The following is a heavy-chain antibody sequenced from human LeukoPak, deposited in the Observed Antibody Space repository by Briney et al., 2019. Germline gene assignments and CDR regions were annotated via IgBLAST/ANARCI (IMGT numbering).Heavy chain of an antibody. CDR2: IYYSGGT. V-gene: IGHV4-59*01. D-gene: IGHD5-18*01. CDR1: GGSISSYY. CDR3: AREIEGAMVTQKPYYYYYYMDV. J-gene: IGHJ6*03. Sequence: SETLSLTCTVSGGSISSYYWSWIRQSPGKGLEWIGYIYYSGGTNYNPSLKSRVTISVDTSKNQFSLKLSSVTAADTAVYYCAREIEGAMVTQKPYYYYYYMDVWGKGTTVTVSS.